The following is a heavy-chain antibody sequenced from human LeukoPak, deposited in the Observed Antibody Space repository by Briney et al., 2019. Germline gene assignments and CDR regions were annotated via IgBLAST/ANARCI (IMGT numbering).Heavy chain of an antibody. V-gene: IGHV4-59*01. CDR2: IYYSGST. J-gene: IGHJ3*02. CDR3: ARSLPISAFHI. Sequence: SETLSLTCIASGGSISSYYWSWIRQPPGKGLEWIGYIYYSGSTNYNPSLKSRVTISVDTSKNQFSLKLSSVTAADTAVYYCARSLPISAFHIWGQGTMVTVSS. CDR1: GGSISSYY.